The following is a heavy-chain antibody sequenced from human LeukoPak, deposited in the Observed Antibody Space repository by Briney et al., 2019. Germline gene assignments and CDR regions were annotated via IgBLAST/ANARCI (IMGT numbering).Heavy chain of an antibody. CDR2: IVSSGSTI. D-gene: IGHD2-15*01. CDR3: ARGGYCSGGICYYLNAFDI. Sequence: GGSLRLSCAASGFSFSTYEMNWVRQAPGKGLEWVSYIVSSGSTIYYADSVKGRFTISRDNAKNSLFLQMNSLRAEDTAVYYCARGGYCSGGICYYLNAFDIWGRGTKVTVSS. J-gene: IGHJ3*02. CDR1: GFSFSTYE. V-gene: IGHV3-48*03.